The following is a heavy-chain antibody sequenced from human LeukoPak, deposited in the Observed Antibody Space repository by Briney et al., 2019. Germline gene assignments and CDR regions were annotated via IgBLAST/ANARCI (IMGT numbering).Heavy chain of an antibody. D-gene: IGHD2-21*01. CDR2: INHSGST. CDR3: ARDLFTVDHYFDY. J-gene: IGHJ4*02. Sequence: SETLSLTCAVYGGSFSGYYWSWIRQPPGKGLEWIGEINHSGSTNYNPSLKSRVTISVDTSKNQFSLKLSSVTAADTAVYYCARDLFTVDHYFDYWGQGTLVTVSS. CDR1: GGSFSGYY. V-gene: IGHV4-34*01.